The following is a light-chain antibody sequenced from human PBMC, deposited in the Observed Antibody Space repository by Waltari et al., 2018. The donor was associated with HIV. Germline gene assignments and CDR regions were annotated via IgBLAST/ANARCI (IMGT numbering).Light chain of an antibody. V-gene: IGLV1-51*01. CDR1: NSNIGNNY. CDR2: YNT. Sequence: QSVLTQPPSVSAAPGQKVTISCSGSNSNIGNNYVAWYQQFPGTAPNLLIFYNTDRPSGIPDRFSGAKSGTSATLGITGLQIGDEADYYCGTWDNSLKAGVFGGGTRLTVL. J-gene: IGLJ3*02. CDR3: GTWDNSLKAGV.